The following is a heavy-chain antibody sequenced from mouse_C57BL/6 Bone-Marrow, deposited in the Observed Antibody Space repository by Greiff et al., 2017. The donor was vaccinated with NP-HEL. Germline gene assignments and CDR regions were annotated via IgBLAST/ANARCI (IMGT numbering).Heavy chain of an antibody. CDR2: ISSGGSYT. J-gene: IGHJ3*01. Sequence: DVHLVESGGDLVKPGGSLKLSCAASGFTFSSYGLSWVRQTPDKRLAWVATISSGGSYTYSPASVKGRFTISRDNAKNTLYLQMSSLKSEDTAMYYCARQWAYWGQGTLVTVSA. V-gene: IGHV5-6*01. CDR3: ARQWAY. CDR1: GFTFSSYG.